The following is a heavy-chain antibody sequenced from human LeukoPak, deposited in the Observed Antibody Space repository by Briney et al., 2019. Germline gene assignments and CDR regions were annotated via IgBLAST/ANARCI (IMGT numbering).Heavy chain of an antibody. Sequence: GGSLRLSCAASGFSFSSYAMSWVRQAPGKGLEWVSAITSSGGSTYYADSVKGRFTTSRDNANNMLYLQINSLRVEDTATYFCARGGKLEPTAMASWGQGSLVVVSS. V-gene: IGHV3-23*01. CDR2: ITSSGGST. CDR3: ARGGKLEPTAMAS. D-gene: IGHD5-18*01. J-gene: IGHJ5*02. CDR1: GFSFSSYA.